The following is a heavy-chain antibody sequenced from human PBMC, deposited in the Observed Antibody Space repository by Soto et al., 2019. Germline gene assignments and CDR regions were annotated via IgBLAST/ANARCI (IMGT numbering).Heavy chain of an antibody. J-gene: IGHJ6*02. D-gene: IGHD2-2*01. CDR1: GGSISSGDYY. CDR2: IYYSGST. V-gene: IGHV4-30-4*01. CDR3: AREGAIEQYPLSSGMDV. Sequence: SETLSLTCTVSGGSISSGDYYWSWIRQPPGKGLEWIGYIYYSGSTYYNPSLKSRVTISVDTSKNQFSLKLSSVTAADTAVYYCAREGAIEQYPLSSGMDVWGQGTTVTVSS.